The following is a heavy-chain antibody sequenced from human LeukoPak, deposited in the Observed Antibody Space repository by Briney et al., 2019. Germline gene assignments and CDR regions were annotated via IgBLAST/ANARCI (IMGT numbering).Heavy chain of an antibody. CDR2: IYERGPA. J-gene: IGHJ4*02. D-gene: IGHD2-15*01. V-gene: IGHV4-30-2*01. Sequence: SQTLSLTCTVSGGAIISGGYSWNWIRQPPGKGLEWIGCIYERGPAYYNPSLKSRFTISVDTVKNQFFLNVTSMTAADTAVYHCARSRQGSGLFSFWGQGTLVAVSS. CDR3: ARSRQGSGLFSF. CDR1: GGAIISGGYS.